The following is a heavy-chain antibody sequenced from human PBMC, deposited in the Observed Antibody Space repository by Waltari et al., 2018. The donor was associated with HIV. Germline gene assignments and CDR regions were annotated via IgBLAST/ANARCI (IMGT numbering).Heavy chain of an antibody. CDR1: GSNFTTHG. D-gene: IGHD3-22*01. V-gene: IGHV1-18*01. Sequence: VHLVQSGAELRKPGASVTVCCKASGSNFTTHGITGVRQATGQGLEWMGWISGYNGDTKNAQKVRGRVTMTTDTSTSTAYLEMGSLRFDDTAVYYCARDHYYGSSGYYSDYWGQGTLVTVSS. CDR3: ARDHYYGSSGYYSDY. J-gene: IGHJ4*02. CDR2: ISGYNGDT.